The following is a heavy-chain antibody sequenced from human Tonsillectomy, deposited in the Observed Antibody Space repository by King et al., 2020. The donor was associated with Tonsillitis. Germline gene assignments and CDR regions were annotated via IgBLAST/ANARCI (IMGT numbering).Heavy chain of an antibody. Sequence: VQLVESGGGLVQPGVSLRLSCAASGFTFHNAWMTWVRQAPGKGLEWVGRIKSKTDGGTTDYAAPVRDRFTISRDDSKNTLYLEMNSLNTEDTAVYYCSTMENYYGDSHFDYWGQGTLVTVSS. CDR1: GFTFHNAW. CDR3: STMENYYGDSHFDY. CDR2: IKSKTDGGTT. D-gene: IGHD4-17*01. J-gene: IGHJ4*02. V-gene: IGHV3-15*01.